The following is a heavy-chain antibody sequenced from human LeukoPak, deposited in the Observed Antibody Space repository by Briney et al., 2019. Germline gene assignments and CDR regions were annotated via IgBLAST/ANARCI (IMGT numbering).Heavy chain of an antibody. V-gene: IGHV4-59*01. D-gene: IGHD2-8*02. CDR2: IYYSGST. CDR1: GGSISSYY. CDR3: VRASVDTGGAFDV. J-gene: IGHJ3*01. Sequence: SETLSLTCTVSGGSISSYYWSWIRQPPGKGLEWIGYIYYSGSTNYNPSLKSRVTTSRDTPKNQFSLNLSSMTAADTAIYYCVRASVDTGGAFDVWGQGTVVTVSS.